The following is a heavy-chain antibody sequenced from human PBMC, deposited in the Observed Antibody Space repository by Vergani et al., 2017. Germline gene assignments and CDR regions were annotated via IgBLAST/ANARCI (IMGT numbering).Heavy chain of an antibody. V-gene: IGHV5-10-1*03. CDR1: GYSFTSYW. CDR3: ARRGYSYGRGAFDI. Sequence: EVQLVQSGAEVKKPGESLRISCKGSGYSFTSYWISWVRQMPGKGLEWMGRIDPSDSYTNYSPSFQGHATLSADQSSSTAYLQWSSLKASDTAMYYWARRGYSYGRGAFDIWGQGTMVTVSS. D-gene: IGHD5-18*01. J-gene: IGHJ3*02. CDR2: IDPSDSYT.